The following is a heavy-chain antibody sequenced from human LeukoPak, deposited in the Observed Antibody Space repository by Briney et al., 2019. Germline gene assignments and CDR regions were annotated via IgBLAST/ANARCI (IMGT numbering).Heavy chain of an antibody. J-gene: IGHJ4*02. CDR3: ASLGYCSSTSCSGDY. CDR2: IYYSGST. Sequence: SETLSLTCTVSGGSISSSSYYWGWIRQPPGKGLEWIGSIYYSGSTYYNPSLKSRVTISVDTSKNQFSLKLSSVTAADTAVYYRASLGYCSSTSCSGDYWGQGTLVTVSS. D-gene: IGHD2-2*01. CDR1: GGSISSSSYY. V-gene: IGHV4-39*01.